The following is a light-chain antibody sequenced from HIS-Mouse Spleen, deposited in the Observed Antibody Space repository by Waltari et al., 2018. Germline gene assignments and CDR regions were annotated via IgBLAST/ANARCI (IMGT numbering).Light chain of an antibody. V-gene: IGKV3-11*01. CDR3: QQRSNWPL. Sequence: EIVLTQSPATLSLSPGERATLSCRASQSVSSYLAWYQQKPGQAPRLLIYDASNRATGIPARFSGSGSGTDFTLTSSLEPEDFAVYYCQQRSNWPLFGQGTKLEIK. CDR2: DAS. J-gene: IGKJ2*01. CDR1: QSVSSY.